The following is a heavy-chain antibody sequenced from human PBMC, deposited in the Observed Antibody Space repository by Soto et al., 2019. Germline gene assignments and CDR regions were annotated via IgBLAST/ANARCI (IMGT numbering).Heavy chain of an antibody. CDR1: GFTFSSYA. V-gene: IGHV3-30-3*01. D-gene: IGHD1-26*01. Sequence: PGESLKISCAASGFTFSSYAMHWVRQAPGKGLEWVAVISYDGSNKYYADSVKGRFTISRDNSKNTLYLQMNSLRAEDTAVYYCAREGATYFDYWGQGTLVTVSS. J-gene: IGHJ4*02. CDR3: AREGATYFDY. CDR2: ISYDGSNK.